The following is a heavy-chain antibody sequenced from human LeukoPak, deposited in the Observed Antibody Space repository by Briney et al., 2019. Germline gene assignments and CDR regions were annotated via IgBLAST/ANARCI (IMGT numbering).Heavy chain of an antibody. Sequence: GGSLRLSCAASGFTFDDYAMHWVRQAPGKGLEWVSRINSDGSSTSYADSVKGRFTISRDNAKNTLYLQMNSLRAEDTAVYFCARDLGGATGIDYWGQGTLVTVSS. CDR3: ARDLGGATGIDY. J-gene: IGHJ4*02. CDR2: INSDGSST. CDR1: GFTFDDYA. D-gene: IGHD1-26*01. V-gene: IGHV3-74*01.